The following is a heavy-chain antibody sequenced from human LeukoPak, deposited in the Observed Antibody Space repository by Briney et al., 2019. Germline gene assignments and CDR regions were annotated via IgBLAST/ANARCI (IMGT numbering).Heavy chain of an antibody. Sequence: GGSLRLSCAVSGFTFSSYEMNWVRQAPGKGLEWVSYISSSGSTIYYADSVKGRFTTSRDNAKKSLLLQMNSLRAEDTAVYYCTRVSWRGEIYWGQGTLVSVSS. CDR1: GFTFSSYE. J-gene: IGHJ4*02. D-gene: IGHD3-3*01. CDR2: ISSSGSTI. V-gene: IGHV3-48*03. CDR3: TRVSWRGEIY.